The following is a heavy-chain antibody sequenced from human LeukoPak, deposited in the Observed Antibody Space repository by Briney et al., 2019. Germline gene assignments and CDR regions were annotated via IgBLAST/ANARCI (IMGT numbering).Heavy chain of an antibody. D-gene: IGHD2-15*01. J-gene: IGHJ6*03. V-gene: IGHV3-30*02. CDR1: GFSFSGYG. CDR3: AKVMPPGRIRFYSYYMDV. CDR2: IRYDGSNE. Sequence: GGSLRLSCAASGFSFSGYGMHRVRQAPGKGLEWVAFIRYDGSNEYYADSVKGRFTISRDKSKNTLSLQMNGLRVEDTAVYYCAKVMPPGRIRFYSYYMDVWAKGTTVTVS.